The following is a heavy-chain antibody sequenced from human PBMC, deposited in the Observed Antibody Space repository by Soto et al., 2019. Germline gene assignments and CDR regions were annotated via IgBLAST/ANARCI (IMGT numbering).Heavy chain of an antibody. Sequence: EASVKGSCKASGYTFTGYYMHWVRQAPGQRLEWMGWINPNSGGTNYAQKFQGWVTMTRDTSISTAYMELSRLRSDDTAVYYCARTALQPGVGATSTPDYYYYGMDVWGQGTTVTVSS. CDR3: ARTALQPGVGATSTPDYYYYGMDV. CDR1: GYTFTGYY. CDR2: INPNSGGT. D-gene: IGHD1-26*01. J-gene: IGHJ6*02. V-gene: IGHV1-2*04.